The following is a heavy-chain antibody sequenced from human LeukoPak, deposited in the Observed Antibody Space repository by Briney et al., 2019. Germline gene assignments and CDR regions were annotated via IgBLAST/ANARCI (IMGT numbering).Heavy chain of an antibody. CDR3: ARAMAVRYRRINWFDP. CDR2: MNPNSGNT. J-gene: IGHJ5*02. CDR1: GYTFTSYD. D-gene: IGHD3-16*02. V-gene: IGHV1-8*01. Sequence: GASVKVSCKASGYTFTSYDINRVRQATGQGLEWMGWMNPNSGNTGYAQKFQGRVTMTRNTSISTAYMELSSLRSEDTAVYYCARAMAVRYRRINWFDPWGQGTLVTVSS.